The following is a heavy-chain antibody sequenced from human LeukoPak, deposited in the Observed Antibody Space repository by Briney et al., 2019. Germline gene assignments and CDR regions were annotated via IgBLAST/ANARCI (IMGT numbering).Heavy chain of an antibody. CDR3: ASLRAPRRFDAFDI. D-gene: IGHD3-10*01. Sequence: GESLKFSCKGSGYSFTNYWIGWVRQMPGKGLEWMGIIYPGDSDIRYSPSFQGQVTISADKSISTAYLQWSGLKASDTAMYYCASLRAPRRFDAFDIWGQGTMVTVSS. V-gene: IGHV5-51*01. J-gene: IGHJ3*02. CDR1: GYSFTNYW. CDR2: IYPGDSDI.